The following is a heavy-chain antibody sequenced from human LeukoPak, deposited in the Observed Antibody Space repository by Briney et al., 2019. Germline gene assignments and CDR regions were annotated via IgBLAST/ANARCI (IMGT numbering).Heavy chain of an antibody. Sequence: PSEALSLTCVVYGGSFSGYYWSWIRQSPGKGLEWIGEINHRGSTNYNPSLKRRVTISVDKSKNQFSLKLSSVTAADTAVYYCARDGPHFGYYDSSGYYSQWGQGTLVTVSS. J-gene: IGHJ4*02. D-gene: IGHD3-22*01. CDR1: GGSFSGYY. V-gene: IGHV4-34*01. CDR2: INHRGST. CDR3: ARDGPHFGYYDSSGYYSQ.